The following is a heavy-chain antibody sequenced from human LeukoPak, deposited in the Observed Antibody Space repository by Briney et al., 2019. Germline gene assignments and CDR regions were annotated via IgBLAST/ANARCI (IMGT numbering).Heavy chain of an antibody. Sequence: LSETLSLTCTVSGGSISSYYWSWIRQPPGKGLEWIGYIYYSGSTNYNPSLKSRVTISVDTSKNQFSLKLSSVTAADTAVYYCARDRIYCSSTSCRGELDYWGQGTLVTVSS. CDR1: GGSISSYY. J-gene: IGHJ4*02. V-gene: IGHV4-59*01. CDR3: ARDRIYCSSTSCRGELDY. D-gene: IGHD2-2*01. CDR2: IYYSGST.